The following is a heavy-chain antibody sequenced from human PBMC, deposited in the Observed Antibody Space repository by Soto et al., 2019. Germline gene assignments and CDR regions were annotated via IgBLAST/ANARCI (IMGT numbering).Heavy chain of an antibody. CDR3: ARVGVNCSSTSCLYLRYYYYGMDV. Sequence: GGSLRLSCAASGFTYINYAMSWVRQAPGKGLEWVSTIGTSGGAYYPDSVRGRFTISRDNSRNTLYLQMNSLRPEDTAVYYCARVGVNCSSTSCLYLRYYYYGMDVWGQGTTVTVSS. CDR1: GFTYINYA. V-gene: IGHV3-23*01. J-gene: IGHJ6*02. CDR2: IGTSGGA. D-gene: IGHD2-2*01.